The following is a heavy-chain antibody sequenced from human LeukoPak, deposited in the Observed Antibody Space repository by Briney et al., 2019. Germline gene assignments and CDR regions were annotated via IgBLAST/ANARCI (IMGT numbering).Heavy chain of an antibody. J-gene: IGHJ6*02. Sequence: ASVKVSCKASGYTFTGYYMRWVRQAPGQGLEWMGWINPNSGGTNYAQKFQGRVTMTRDTSISTAYMELSRLRSDDTAVYYCARDLERRFYCYYYYGMDVWGQGTTVTVSS. V-gene: IGHV1-2*02. CDR3: ARDLERRFYCYYYYGMDV. CDR2: INPNSGGT. CDR1: GYTFTGYY. D-gene: IGHD1-1*01.